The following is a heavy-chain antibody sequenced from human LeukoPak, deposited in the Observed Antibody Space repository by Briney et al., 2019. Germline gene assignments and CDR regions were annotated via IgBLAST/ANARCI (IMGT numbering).Heavy chain of an antibody. CDR1: GGSISSYY. D-gene: IGHD3-22*01. J-gene: IGHJ4*02. V-gene: IGHV4-59*01. CDR2: IYYSGST. CDR3: AREDSSGYYLY. Sequence: SETLSLTCTVSGGSISSYYWSWIRQPPGMGLEWIGYIYYSGSTNYNPSLKSRVTISVDTSKNQFSLKLSSVTAADTAVYYCAREDSSGYYLYWGQGTLVTVSS.